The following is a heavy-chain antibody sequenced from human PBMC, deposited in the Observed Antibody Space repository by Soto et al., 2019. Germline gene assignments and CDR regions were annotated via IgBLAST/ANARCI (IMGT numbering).Heavy chain of an antibody. Sequence: QVQLQESGPGLVKPSQTLSLTCTVSGGSISGGGYYWSWIRQHPGKGLEWIGYIYYSGNTYYNPSLKNRVTISVDTSKKQFSLKLSSVTAADTAVYYCARHNKGLRGGAFDSWGQGTLVTVSS. CDR2: IYYSGNT. CDR1: GGSISGGGYY. CDR3: ARHNKGLRGGAFDS. V-gene: IGHV4-31*03. D-gene: IGHD3-16*01. J-gene: IGHJ4*02.